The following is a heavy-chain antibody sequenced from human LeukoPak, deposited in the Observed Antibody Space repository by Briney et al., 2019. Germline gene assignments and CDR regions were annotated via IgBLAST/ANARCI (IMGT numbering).Heavy chain of an antibody. Sequence: PSETLSLTCTVSGGSISSSNYYWGWIRQPPGKGLEWIVTIYYSGSTYYNPSLKSRVTLSVDTSKNQFSLKLSSVTAADTAVYYCARHGGTRITVIQVYYFDYWGQGTLVTVSS. CDR1: GGSISSSNYY. V-gene: IGHV4-39*01. CDR2: IYYSGST. D-gene: IGHD1-14*01. J-gene: IGHJ4*02. CDR3: ARHGGTRITVIQVYYFDY.